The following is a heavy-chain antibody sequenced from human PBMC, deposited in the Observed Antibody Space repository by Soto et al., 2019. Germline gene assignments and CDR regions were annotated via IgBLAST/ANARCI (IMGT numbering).Heavy chain of an antibody. CDR2: INWNGGST. J-gene: IGHJ4*02. V-gene: IGHV3-20*04. CDR1: GFTFDDYG. Sequence: PGESLKISCAASGFTFDDYGMSWVRQAPGKGLEWVSGINWNGGSTGYADSVKGRFTISRDNSKNTLYLQMNSLRAEDTALYYCARASGPFDYWGQGTLVTVSS. CDR3: ARASGPFDY.